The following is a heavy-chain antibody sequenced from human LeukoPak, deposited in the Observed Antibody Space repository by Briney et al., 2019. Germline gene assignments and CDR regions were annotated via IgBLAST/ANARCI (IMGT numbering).Heavy chain of an antibody. J-gene: IGHJ6*03. CDR1: GYTFISYG. Sequence: GASVKLSCKASGYTFISYGISWVRQALGQGLEWMGWISAYNGNTNNAQKLQGRVTMTTDTSTSTAYMELRSLRSDDTAVYYCARHRHAYSSSWYQDYYYYMDVWGKGTTVTVSS. CDR2: ISAYNGNT. D-gene: IGHD6-13*01. V-gene: IGHV1-18*01. CDR3: ARHRHAYSSSWYQDYYYYMDV.